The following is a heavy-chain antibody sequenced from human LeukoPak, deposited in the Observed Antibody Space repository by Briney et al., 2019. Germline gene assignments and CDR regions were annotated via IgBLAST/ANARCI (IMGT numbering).Heavy chain of an antibody. CDR2: ISSSSSTI. D-gene: IGHD3-10*01. CDR1: GFTFSSYG. V-gene: IGHV3-48*01. CDR3: ASAKPARLLLWQRTWYAFDI. J-gene: IGHJ3*02. Sequence: PGGSLRLSCAASGFTFSSYGMSWVRQAPGKGLEWVSYISSSSSTIYYADSVKGRFTISRDNAKNSPYLQMNSLRAEGTAVYYCASAKPARLLLWQRTWYAFDIWGQGTMVTVSS.